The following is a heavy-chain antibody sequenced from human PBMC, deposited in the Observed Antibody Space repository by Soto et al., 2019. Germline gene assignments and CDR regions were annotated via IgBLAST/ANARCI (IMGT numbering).Heavy chain of an antibody. D-gene: IGHD3-22*01. CDR1: GYSISSSNW. V-gene: IGHV4-28*01. CDR3: ARSAVAITSVGYFDY. J-gene: IGHJ4*02. Sequence: QVQLQESGPGLVKPSDTLSLTCAVSGYSISSSNWWGWIRQPPGKGLEWIGYIYYSGSTYYNPSLKSRVTMSVVSSKNQFSLQLSSVTAVDTAVYYCARSAVAITSVGYFDYWGQGTLVTVSS. CDR2: IYYSGST.